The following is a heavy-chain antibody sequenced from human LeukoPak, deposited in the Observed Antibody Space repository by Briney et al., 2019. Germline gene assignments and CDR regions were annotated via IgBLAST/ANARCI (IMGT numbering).Heavy chain of an antibody. Sequence: SQTLSLTCAVSGGSISSGGYSWSWIRQPPGKGLEWIGYIYHSGSTYYNPSLKSRVTISVDRSKNQFSLKLTSVTAADTAVYYCARTRSSTWHLLDYWGQGTLVTVSS. CDR2: IYHSGST. CDR1: GGSISSGGYS. J-gene: IGHJ4*02. V-gene: IGHV4-30-2*02. D-gene: IGHD6-13*01. CDR3: ARTRSSTWHLLDY.